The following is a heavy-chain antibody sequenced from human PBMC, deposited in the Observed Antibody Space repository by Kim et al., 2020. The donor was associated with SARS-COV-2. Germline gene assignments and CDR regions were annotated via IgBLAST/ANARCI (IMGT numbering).Heavy chain of an antibody. J-gene: IGHJ3*02. CDR3: ASVPGTTLAFWDSFGI. V-gene: IGHV3-73*01. Sequence: GGSLRLSCAASGFTFSGSAMHWVRQASGKGLEWVGCIRSKAYTYATAYAESVNGRFTISRDDSKNTAYLQMSSLKTEVTAVDYCASVPGTTLAFWDSFGIWGLERMVAVSS. CDR2: IRSKAYTYAT. CDR1: GFTFSGSA. D-gene: IGHD1-1*01.